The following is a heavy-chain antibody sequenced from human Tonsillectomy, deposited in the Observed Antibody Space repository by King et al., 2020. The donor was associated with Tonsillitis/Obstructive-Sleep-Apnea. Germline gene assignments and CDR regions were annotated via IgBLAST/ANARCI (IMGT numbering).Heavy chain of an antibody. Sequence: VQLVESGGGLVQPGGSLRLSCAASGFTFGNYWMHWVRQAPGKGLVWVSRINSDGSSTGYADSVEGRFTISRDNVKNTLYLQMNSLRDEDTAVYYCVRLKAYYDFYFDYWGQGTLVTVSS. CDR3: VRLKAYYDFYFDY. V-gene: IGHV3-74*01. CDR2: INSDGSST. CDR1: GFTFGNYW. J-gene: IGHJ4*02. D-gene: IGHD3-3*01.